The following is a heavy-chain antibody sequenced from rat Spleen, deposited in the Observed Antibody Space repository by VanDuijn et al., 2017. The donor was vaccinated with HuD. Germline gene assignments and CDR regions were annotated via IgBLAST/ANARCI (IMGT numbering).Heavy chain of an antibody. D-gene: IGHD1-2*01. Sequence: EVQLVESGGGLVQPGRSLKLSCAASGFTFSSFPMAWVRQAPKKDLEWVASISSGGGGIYYLDSVKGRFTISRDNAKTTLYLQMNSLRSEDTATYYCARHSSTYYVMDAWGQGTSVTVSS. CDR2: ISSGGGGI. CDR3: ARHSSTYYVMDA. V-gene: IGHV5-46*01. CDR1: GFTFSSFP. J-gene: IGHJ4*01.